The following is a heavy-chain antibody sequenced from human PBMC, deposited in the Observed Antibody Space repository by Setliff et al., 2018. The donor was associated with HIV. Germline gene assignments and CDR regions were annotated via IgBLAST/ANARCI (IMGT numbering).Heavy chain of an antibody. CDR2: IYYDGRT. CDR3: ARGGAVSADFDS. J-gene: IGHJ5*01. D-gene: IGHD3-16*01. Sequence: PSETLSLTCTVSGGSIRTGAYYWGWIRQPPGEGLEWIGSIYYDGRTFYKPSLKSRLTISVDTSKNQFPLSLNSVTAADTAVYFCARGGAVSADFDSWGQGTLVTVSS. V-gene: IGHV4-39*06. CDR1: GGSIRTGAYY.